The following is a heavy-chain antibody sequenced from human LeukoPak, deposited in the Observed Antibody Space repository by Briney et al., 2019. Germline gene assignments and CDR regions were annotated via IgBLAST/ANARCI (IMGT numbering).Heavy chain of an antibody. CDR3: ARVRARDGYNLGGGNY. CDR1: GYTFTGYY. J-gene: IGHJ4*02. CDR2: INPNSGGT. Sequence: VASVKVSCKASGYTFTGYYMHRVRQAPGQGLEWMGWINPNSGGTNYAQKFQGRVTMTRDTSISTAYMELSRLRSDDTAVYYCARVRARDGYNLGGGNYWGQGTLVTVSS. D-gene: IGHD5-24*01. V-gene: IGHV1-2*02.